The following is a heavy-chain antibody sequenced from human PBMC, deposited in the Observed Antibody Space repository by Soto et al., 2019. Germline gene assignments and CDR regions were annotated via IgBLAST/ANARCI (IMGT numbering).Heavy chain of an antibody. CDR3: SRRNSNLGLFDI. D-gene: IGHD3-3*02. CDR1: GYSFTSYW. V-gene: IGHV5-10-1*01. J-gene: IGHJ3*02. CDR2: IDPSDSYT. Sequence: GESLKISCKGSGYSFTSYWISWVRQMPGKGLEWMGRIDPSDSYTNYSPSFQGHVTISVDKSISTAYVQWSSLEASDTAIYYFSRRNSNLGLFDIWGQGTMVTVSS.